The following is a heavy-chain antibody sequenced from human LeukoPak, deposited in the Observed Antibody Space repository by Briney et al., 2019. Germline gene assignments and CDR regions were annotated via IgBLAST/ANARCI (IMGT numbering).Heavy chain of an antibody. D-gene: IGHD2-21*02. V-gene: IGHV3-30-3*01. CDR3: ARGYCGGDCYPPDV. J-gene: IGHJ6*02. Sequence: GGSLRLSCAASGFTFSSYAMHWVCQAPGKGLEWVAVISYDGSNKYYADSVKGRFTISRDNSKNTLYLQMNSLRAEDTAVYYCARGYCGGDCYPPDVWGQGTTVTVSS. CDR1: GFTFSSYA. CDR2: ISYDGSNK.